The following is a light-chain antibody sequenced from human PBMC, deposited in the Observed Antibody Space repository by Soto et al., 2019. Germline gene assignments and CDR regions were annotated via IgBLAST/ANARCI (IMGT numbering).Light chain of an antibody. V-gene: IGKV1-5*01. J-gene: IGKJ1*01. CDR3: QQYNSYSPTWT. CDR2: DAS. CDR1: QDIKKY. Sequence: DIQMTQSPSSLSASVGDRVIITCQASQDIKKYLNWYQQKPGKAPKLLIYDASSLESGVPSRFSGSGSGTEFTLTISSLQPDDFATYYCQQYNSYSPTWTFGQGTKVDI.